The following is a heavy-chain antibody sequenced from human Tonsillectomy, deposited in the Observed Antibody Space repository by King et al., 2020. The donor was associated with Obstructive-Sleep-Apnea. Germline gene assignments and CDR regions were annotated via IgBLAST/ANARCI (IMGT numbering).Heavy chain of an antibody. D-gene: IGHD3-22*01. CDR2: IFHSGST. J-gene: IGHJ2*01. V-gene: IGHV4-39*07. Sequence: VQLQESGPGLVKPSETLSLTCTVSGASISSSTFYWGWIRQPPGKGLEWMGNIFHSGSTYYNPSLKSRVTISIDTSKNQFSLKRSSVTAADTAVYYCARGKKFYYDSSGYPNWYFDLWGRGTLVTVSS. CDR3: ARGKKFYYDSSGYPNWYFDL. CDR1: GASISSSTFY.